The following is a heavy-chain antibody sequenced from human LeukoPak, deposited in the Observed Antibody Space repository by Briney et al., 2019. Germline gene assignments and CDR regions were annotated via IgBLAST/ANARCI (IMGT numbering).Heavy chain of an antibody. J-gene: IGHJ4*02. CDR1: GFTFSNYW. CDR2: IKEDGTEK. D-gene: IGHD2-15*01. V-gene: IGHV3-7*01. Sequence: GGSLRLSCAASGFTFSNYWMSWVRQAPGKGLEWVANIKEDGTEKYYVDSVKGRFTISRDNAKNSLYLQMNSLRAEDTAVYYCARDWATCSGGSCYGDFFDYWGQGTLVTVSS. CDR3: ARDWATCSGGSCYGDFFDY.